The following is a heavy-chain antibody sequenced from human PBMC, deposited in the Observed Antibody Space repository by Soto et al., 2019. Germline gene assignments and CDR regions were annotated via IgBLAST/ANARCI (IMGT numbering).Heavy chain of an antibody. Sequence: EVQLLESGGGLVQPGGSLRLSCAASGFTFSSYAMSWIRQAPGKGLEWVSAISGSGGSTYYADSVKGRFTISRDNSKIPLYLQMNSLRAEDTAVYYCAKGAVLRFLEWLSDPGAFDYWGQGTLVTVSS. CDR1: GFTFSSYA. V-gene: IGHV3-23*01. CDR2: ISGSGGST. J-gene: IGHJ4*02. D-gene: IGHD3-3*01. CDR3: AKGAVLRFLEWLSDPGAFDY.